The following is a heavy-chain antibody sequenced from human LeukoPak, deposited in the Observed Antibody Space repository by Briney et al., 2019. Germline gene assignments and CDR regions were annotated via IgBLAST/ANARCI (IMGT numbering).Heavy chain of an antibody. CDR3: ARASITTPTDFDY. J-gene: IGHJ4*02. Sequence: ASVKVSCKASGYTFTCYDINWVRQATGQGLEWMGWMNPNSGNTGYAQKFQGRVTMTRNTSISTAYMELSSLRSEDTAVYYCARASITTPTDFDYWGQGTLVTVSS. CDR2: MNPNSGNT. D-gene: IGHD3-3*02. V-gene: IGHV1-8*01. CDR1: GYTFTCYD.